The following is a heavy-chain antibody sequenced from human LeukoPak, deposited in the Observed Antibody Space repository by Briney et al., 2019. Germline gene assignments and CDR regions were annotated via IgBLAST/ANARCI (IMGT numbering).Heavy chain of an antibody. D-gene: IGHD2-15*01. CDR2: IRYDGGNT. V-gene: IGHV3-30*02. CDR3: ARVSAVYCSGGSCYDWFDP. J-gene: IGHJ5*02. CDR1: GFTFSSYG. Sequence: GGSLRLSCAASGFTFSSYGMHWVRQAPGKGLEWLTFIRYDGGNTYYADSVKGRFTISRDDSRNTLYLQMNSLRAEDTAVYYCARVSAVYCSGGSCYDWFDPWGQGTLVTVSS.